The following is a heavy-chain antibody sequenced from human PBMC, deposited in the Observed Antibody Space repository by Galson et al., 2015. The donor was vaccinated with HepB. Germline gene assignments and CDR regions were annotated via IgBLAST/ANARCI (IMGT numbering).Heavy chain of an antibody. V-gene: IGHV1-18*01. D-gene: IGHD6-19*01. CDR1: GYTVSSYG. CDR2: ISIYNGNT. CDR3: GFRMSVVGSNWFDP. J-gene: IGHJ5*02. Sequence: SVKVSCKVSGYTVSSYGISWVRQAPGQGLEWMGWISIYNGNTQYAQKFEGRVTMTRDTSTSTAYMELRSLRSDDTAVYYCGFRMSVVGSNWFDPWGQGTLSPSPQ.